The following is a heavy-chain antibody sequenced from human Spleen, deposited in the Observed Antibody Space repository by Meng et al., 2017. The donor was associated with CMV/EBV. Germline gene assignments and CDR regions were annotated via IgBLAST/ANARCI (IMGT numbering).Heavy chain of an antibody. V-gene: IGHV4-30-4*02. CDR2: IYYSGST. CDR1: GGSISSGDYY. CDR3: ARAGGSSLSFDY. D-gene: IGHD2-15*01. J-gene: IGHJ4*02. Sequence: SETLSLTCTVSGGSISSGDYYWSWIRQPPGKGLEWIGYIYYSGSTYYNPSLKSRVTISVDTSKNQFSLKLSSVNAADTAVYYCARAGGSSLSFDYWGQGTLVTVSS.